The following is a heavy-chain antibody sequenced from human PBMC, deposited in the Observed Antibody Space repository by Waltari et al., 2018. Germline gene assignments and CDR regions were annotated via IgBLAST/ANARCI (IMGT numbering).Heavy chain of an antibody. CDR1: GESFLGYF. V-gene: IGHV4-34*01. J-gene: IGHJ3*02. D-gene: IGHD6-13*01. CDR3: ARHSSSTWLDPYDM. Sequence: QVQLHQWGAGQLKPSETLSLTCAVSGESFLGYFWSWIRQSPGKGLEWLGASHHRGSTNYHPALASRVRLSVDTTKKQFSLRLTSVTAADTAVYYCARHSSSTWLDPYDMWGQGTMVIVSS. CDR2: SHHRGST.